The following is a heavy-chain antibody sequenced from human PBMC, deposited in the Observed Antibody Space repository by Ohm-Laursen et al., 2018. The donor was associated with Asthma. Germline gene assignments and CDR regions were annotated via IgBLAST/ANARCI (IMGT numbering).Heavy chain of an antibody. CDR1: GFPFSLYA. J-gene: IGHJ4*02. Sequence: SLRLSCAASGFPFSLYAMDWVRQAPGKGLEWVAIISSAETYKNYANSVKGRFTISKDNSKDTLFLQMNSLRPDDTAVYYCARDVMEWYLPAFDFWGQGTLVTVSS. D-gene: IGHD3-3*01. CDR2: ISSAETYK. V-gene: IGHV3-30*04. CDR3: ARDVMEWYLPAFDF.